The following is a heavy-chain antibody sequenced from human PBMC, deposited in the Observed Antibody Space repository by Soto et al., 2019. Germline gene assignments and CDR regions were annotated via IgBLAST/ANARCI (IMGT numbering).Heavy chain of an antibody. Sequence: ASVKISCKASGYTFTNYGISWVRQAPGQGLEWMGWINVYNGNTKYAQKVQGRVTMTTDTSTSTAYMELRSLRSDDTAVYYCARGVGSGSYYNQYNWFDPWGQGTLVTVSS. D-gene: IGHD3-10*01. CDR2: INVYNGNT. CDR3: ARGVGSGSYYNQYNWFDP. J-gene: IGHJ5*02. CDR1: GYTFTNYG. V-gene: IGHV1-18*01.